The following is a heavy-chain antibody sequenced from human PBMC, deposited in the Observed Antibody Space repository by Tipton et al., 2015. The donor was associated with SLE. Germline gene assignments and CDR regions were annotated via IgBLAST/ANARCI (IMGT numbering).Heavy chain of an antibody. Sequence: TLSLTCTVSGGSISSSSYYWGWICQPPGKGLEWIGSIYYSGSTYYNPSLKSRVTISVDTSKNQFSLKLSSVTAADTAVYYCARGGDPGVTTSHYWGQGTLVTVSS. D-gene: IGHD4-11*01. CDR3: ARGGDPGVTTSHY. J-gene: IGHJ4*02. V-gene: IGHV4-39*07. CDR1: GGSISSSSYY. CDR2: IYYSGST.